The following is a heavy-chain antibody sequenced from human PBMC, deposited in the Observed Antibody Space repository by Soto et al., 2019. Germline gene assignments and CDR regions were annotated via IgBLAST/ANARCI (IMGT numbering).Heavy chain of an antibody. CDR3: ARSRRPMIVVVIGLDP. Sequence: AASVKVSGKASGYTFTSYAIGWVRQAPGQGLEWMGWISAYNGNTNYAQKLQGRVTMTTDTSTSTAYMELRNLRSDDTAVYYCARSRRPMIVVVIGLDPWGQGTLVTVSS. D-gene: IGHD3-22*01. CDR1: GYTFTSYA. V-gene: IGHV1-18*01. CDR2: ISAYNGNT. J-gene: IGHJ5*02.